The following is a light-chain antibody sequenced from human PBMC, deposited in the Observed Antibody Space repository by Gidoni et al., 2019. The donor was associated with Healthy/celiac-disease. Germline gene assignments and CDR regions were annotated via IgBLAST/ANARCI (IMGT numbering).Light chain of an antibody. CDR3: QKYNSAPPA. J-gene: IGKJ1*01. CDR1: QGTSNY. V-gene: IGKV1-27*01. Sequence: DIQMTQSPSSLSASVGDRVTITCRESQGTSNYLAWYQQKPGKVPKLLIYAASTLQSGVPSRFSGSGSGTDFTLTISSLQPEDVATYYCQKYNSAPPAFGQGTKVEIK. CDR2: AAS.